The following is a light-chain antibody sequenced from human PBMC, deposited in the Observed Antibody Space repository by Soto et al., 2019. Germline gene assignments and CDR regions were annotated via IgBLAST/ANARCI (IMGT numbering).Light chain of an antibody. J-gene: IGLJ1*01. V-gene: IGLV1-44*01. CDR3: AAWDGSLDAYV. CDR1: SSNIGSNS. Sequence: QSVLTQPPSASGTPGQRVTISCSGSSSNIGSNSVNWYQHFPGTAPKLLIYSSHQRPSGVPDRFSGSKSGTSASLAISGLQSEDEADYYCAAWDGSLDAYVFGTGTKLTVL. CDR2: SSH.